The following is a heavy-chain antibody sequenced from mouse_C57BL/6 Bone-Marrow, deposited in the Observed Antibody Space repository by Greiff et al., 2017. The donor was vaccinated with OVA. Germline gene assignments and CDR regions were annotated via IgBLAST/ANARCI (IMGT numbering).Heavy chain of an antibody. J-gene: IGHJ4*01. CDR2: INPGSGGT. Sequence: QVQLQQSGAELVRPGTSVKVSCKASGYAFTNYLIEWVKQRPGQGLEWIGVINPGSGGTNYNEKFKGKATLTADKSSSTAYMQLSSLTSEDSAVYFCARDYGSSVRAMDYWGQGTSVTVSS. D-gene: IGHD1-1*01. CDR3: ARDYGSSVRAMDY. V-gene: IGHV1-54*01. CDR1: GYAFTNYL.